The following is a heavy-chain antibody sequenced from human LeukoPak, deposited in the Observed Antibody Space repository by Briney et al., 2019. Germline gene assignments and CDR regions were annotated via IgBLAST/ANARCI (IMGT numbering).Heavy chain of an antibody. CDR2: IYYSGST. V-gene: IGHV4-39*01. CDR3: ARGVPAAKFYYYYYMDV. J-gene: IGHJ6*03. Sequence: SETLSLTCTVSGGSISSSSYYWGWIRQPPGKGLEWIGSIYYSGSTYYNPSLKSRVTISVDTSKNQFSLKLSSVTAADTAVYYCARGVPAAKFYYYYYMDVWGKGTTVTVSS. D-gene: IGHD2-2*01. CDR1: GGSISSSSYY.